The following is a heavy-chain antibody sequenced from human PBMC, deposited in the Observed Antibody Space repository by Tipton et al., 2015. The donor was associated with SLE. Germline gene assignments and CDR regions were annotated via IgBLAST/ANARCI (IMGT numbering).Heavy chain of an antibody. CDR1: GGSISSGSYY. V-gene: IGHV4-61*02. J-gene: IGHJ4*02. D-gene: IGHD3-10*01. Sequence: TLSLTCTVSGGSISSGSYYWSWIRQPAGKGLEWIGRVYTSGSTNYNPSLKSRVTISVDTSKNQFSLKLNSVTAADTAVYYCARGGAITMGQGEVDYWGQGTLVTVSS. CDR3: ARGGAITMGQGEVDY. CDR2: VYTSGST.